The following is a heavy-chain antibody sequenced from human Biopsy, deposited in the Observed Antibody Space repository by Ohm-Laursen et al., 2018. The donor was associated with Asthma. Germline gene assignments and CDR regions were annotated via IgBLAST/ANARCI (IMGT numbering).Heavy chain of an antibody. CDR2: INSVFGTT. V-gene: IGHV1-69*13. D-gene: IGHD2-2*01. CDR1: GGTFNTYV. Sequence: SVKVSCKSLGGTFNTYVIGWVRQAPGQGLEWMGGINSVFGTTTYPQKFQDRVTIIADDPTSTVYMELSSLRSEDTAVYYCARKAGSCISRTCYSLDFWGQGTLVTVSS. CDR3: ARKAGSCISRTCYSLDF. J-gene: IGHJ4*02.